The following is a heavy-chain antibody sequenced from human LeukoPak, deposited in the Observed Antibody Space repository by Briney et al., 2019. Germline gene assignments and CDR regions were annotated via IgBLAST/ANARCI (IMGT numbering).Heavy chain of an antibody. Sequence: ASVKVSCKASGYTFTGYYMHWVRQAPGQGLEWMGWINPNSGGTNYAQKFQGRVTMTRDTSISTAYMELSRLRSDDTAVYYCARADKVGATPEFDYWGQGTLVTVSS. CDR1: GYTFTGYY. D-gene: IGHD1-26*01. J-gene: IGHJ4*02. V-gene: IGHV1-2*02. CDR3: ARADKVGATPEFDY. CDR2: INPNSGGT.